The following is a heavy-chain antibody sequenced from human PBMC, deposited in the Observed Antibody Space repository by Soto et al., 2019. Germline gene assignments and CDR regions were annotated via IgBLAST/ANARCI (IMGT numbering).Heavy chain of an antibody. V-gene: IGHV1-69*06. Sequence: QVQLVQSGAEVKKPGSSVKVSCKASGGTFSSYAISWVRQAPGQGLEWMGGIIPIFGTANYAQKFQGRVTITADKATSTAYMELSSLRSEDTAVYYCARASAVRNDFWSGSPFDCLGQGTLVTVSS. CDR1: GGTFSSYA. CDR2: IIPIFGTA. CDR3: ARASAVRNDFWSGSPFDC. J-gene: IGHJ4*02. D-gene: IGHD3-3*01.